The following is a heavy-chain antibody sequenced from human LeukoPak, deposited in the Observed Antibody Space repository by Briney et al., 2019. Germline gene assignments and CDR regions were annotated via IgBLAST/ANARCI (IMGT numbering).Heavy chain of an antibody. V-gene: IGHV3-33*01. CDR1: GFTFSSYG. CDR2: IWYDGSNK. J-gene: IGHJ4*02. Sequence: GRSLRLSCAASGFTFSSYGMPWVRQAPGKGLEGVAVIWYDGSNKYYKNSVKRRFTISRDNSKSTLYLQMNSLRAEDTAVYYCARGQYSPDYWGQGTLVTVSS. CDR3: ARGQYSPDY. D-gene: IGHD2-15*01.